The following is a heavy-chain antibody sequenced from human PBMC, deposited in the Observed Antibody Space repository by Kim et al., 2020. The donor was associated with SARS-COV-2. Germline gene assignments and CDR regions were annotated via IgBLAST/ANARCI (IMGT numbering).Heavy chain of an antibody. CDR2: IIPIFGTA. J-gene: IGHJ6*02. D-gene: IGHD2-2*01. CDR1: GGTFSSYA. CDR3: ARVYCSSTSCYLPQYYYYYYGMDV. V-gene: IGHV1-69*13. Sequence: SVKVSCKASGGTFSSYAISWVRQAPGQGLEWMGGIIPIFGTANYAQKFQGRVTITADESTSTAYMELSSLRSEDTAVYYCARVYCSSTSCYLPQYYYYYYGMDVWGQGTTVTVSS.